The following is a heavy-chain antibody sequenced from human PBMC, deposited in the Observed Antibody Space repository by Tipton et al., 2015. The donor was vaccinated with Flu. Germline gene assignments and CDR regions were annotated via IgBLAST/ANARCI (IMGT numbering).Heavy chain of an antibody. CDR3: TRAPGSSGYYP. Sequence: LRLSCTVSGASINSGAYYWNWIRQPAGKGLEWIGRFHISGNTDYNPSLGRRATISADTSSNQFSLTLTSVTAADTAVYYCTRAPGSSGYYPWGQGTLVTVSS. V-gene: IGHV4-61*02. CDR2: FHISGNT. D-gene: IGHD3-22*01. J-gene: IGHJ5*02. CDR1: GASINSGAYY.